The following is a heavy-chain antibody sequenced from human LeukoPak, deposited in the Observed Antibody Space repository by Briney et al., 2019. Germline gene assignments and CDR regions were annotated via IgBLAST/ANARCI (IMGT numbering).Heavy chain of an antibody. Sequence: GASVKVSCKASGYTFSSYGISWVRQAPGQGLEWMGWISAYNGNTNYAQKLQGRFTMTTDTSTSTAYMELRSLRSDDTAVYYCARDPQVYGDSDNWFDPWGQGTLVTVSS. V-gene: IGHV1-18*01. CDR3: ARDPQVYGDSDNWFDP. CDR2: ISAYNGNT. J-gene: IGHJ5*02. D-gene: IGHD4-17*01. CDR1: GYTFSSYG.